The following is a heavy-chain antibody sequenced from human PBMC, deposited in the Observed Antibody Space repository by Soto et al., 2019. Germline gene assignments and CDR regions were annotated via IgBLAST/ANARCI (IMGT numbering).Heavy chain of an antibody. CDR1: GFTLEDYA. Sequence: EVQLEESGGGLVQPGRSLRLACAASGFTLEDYAMHWVRQAPGKGLEWVSGISWNSGSRGYADSVKGRFTISRDNAKNSLYLQMISLRAEDTALYYCAKSCGVFGSASFFDHWGEGTLVTVSS. CDR2: ISWNSGSR. V-gene: IGHV3-9*01. J-gene: IGHJ4*02. CDR3: AKSCGVFGSASFFDH. D-gene: IGHD6-6*01.